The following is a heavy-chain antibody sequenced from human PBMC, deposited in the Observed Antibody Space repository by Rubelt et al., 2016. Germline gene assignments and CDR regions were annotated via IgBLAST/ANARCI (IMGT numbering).Heavy chain of an antibody. CDR3: ASHFSGSYQPEYFQH. D-gene: IGHD1-26*01. CDR2: IYSGGST. CDR1: GFTVSSNY. Sequence: EVQLVESGGGLIQPGGSLRLSCAASGFTVSSNYMSWVRQAPGKGLEWVSVIYSGGSTYYADSVKGRFTISRDNSKNTLYLQMTSLRAEDTAVYYCASHFSGSYQPEYFQHWGQGTLVTVSS. J-gene: IGHJ1*01. V-gene: IGHV3-53*01.